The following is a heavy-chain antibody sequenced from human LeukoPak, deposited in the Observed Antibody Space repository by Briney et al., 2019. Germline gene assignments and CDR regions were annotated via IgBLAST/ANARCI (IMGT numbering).Heavy chain of an antibody. CDR3: ARDTVFNLGDFGGMADR. D-gene: IGHD3-16*01. CDR1: GYNVSPFV. J-gene: IGHJ5*02. V-gene: IGHV1-18*01. CDR2: VSPYDGNT. Sequence: APGRPSCAAAGYNVSPFVVSSGRESAGHRGGGRRWVSPYDGNTKYVPTLQDRVTMSTDTSTSTAYLELRSLKSADTAVYYCARDTVFNLGDFGGMADRWGKGTLVTVSP.